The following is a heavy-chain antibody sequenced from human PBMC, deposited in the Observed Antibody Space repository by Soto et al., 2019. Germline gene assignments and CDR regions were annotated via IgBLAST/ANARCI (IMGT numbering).Heavy chain of an antibody. CDR3: ARGPTQYRWLFDS. V-gene: IGHV3-33*01. J-gene: IGHJ4*02. CDR2: IWYDGSNK. CDR1: GFTFSSYG. Sequence: GGSLRLSCAASGFTFSSYGMHWVRQAPGKGLEWVAVIWYDGSNKYYADSVKGRFTISRDNSKNTLYLQMNSLRAEDTAVYYCARGPTQYRWLFDSWGQGTLVTVSS. D-gene: IGHD6-19*01.